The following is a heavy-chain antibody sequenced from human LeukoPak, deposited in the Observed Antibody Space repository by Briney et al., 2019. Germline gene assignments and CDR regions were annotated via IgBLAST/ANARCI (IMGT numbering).Heavy chain of an antibody. D-gene: IGHD3-3*01. V-gene: IGHV3-74*01. Sequence: PGGSLRLSCAASGFTFSSYWMHWVRQAPGKGLVWVSRIKSDGSNTNYADSVKGRFTISRDNAKNTLHLQMNSPRAEDTAVYYCARGGYYGSGRYYFDSWGQGTLVTVSS. CDR1: GFTFSSYW. CDR3: ARGGYYGSGRYYFDS. CDR2: IKSDGSNT. J-gene: IGHJ4*02.